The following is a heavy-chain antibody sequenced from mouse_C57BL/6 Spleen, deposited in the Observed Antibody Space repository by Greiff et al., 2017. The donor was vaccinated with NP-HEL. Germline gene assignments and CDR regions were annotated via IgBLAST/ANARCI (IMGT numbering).Heavy chain of an antibody. CDR3: ARDSHDYSWFAY. J-gene: IGHJ3*01. CDR1: GFTFSSYA. V-gene: IGHV5-4*01. CDR2: ISDGGSYT. D-gene: IGHD2-4*01. Sequence: EVQGVESGGGLVKPGGSLKLSCAASGFTFSSYAMSWVRQTPEKRLEWVATISDGGSYTYYPDNVKGRFTISRDNAKNKLYLQMSHLKSEDTAMYYCARDSHDYSWFAYWGQGTLVTVSA.